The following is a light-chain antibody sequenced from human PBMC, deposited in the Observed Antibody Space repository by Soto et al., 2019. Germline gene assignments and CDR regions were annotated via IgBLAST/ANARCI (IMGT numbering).Light chain of an antibody. CDR2: GAS. J-gene: IGKJ3*01. CDR1: QSVSSSY. V-gene: IGKV3-20*01. Sequence: EIVLTQSPGTMSLSPRERGTLSCRASQSVSSSYLAWYQQKPGQAPRLLIYGASSRATGIPDRFSGSGSGTDFTLTISRLEPEDFAVYYCQQYGSFFGPGTKVDI. CDR3: QQYGSF.